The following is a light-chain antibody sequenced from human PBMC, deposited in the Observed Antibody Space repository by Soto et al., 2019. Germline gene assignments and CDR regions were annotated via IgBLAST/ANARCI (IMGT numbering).Light chain of an antibody. CDR1: QSVSSY. CDR2: DSS. J-gene: IGKJ2*01. V-gene: IGKV3-11*01. CDR3: QQRSNWYT. Sequence: EIVLTQSPATLSLSPGERATLSCRASQSVSSYLAWYHQKPGQAPRLLSYDSSNKATGIPARFSGSGSGTDFTLTISRLEPEDFAGYYCQQRSNWYTVGQGTKLEIK.